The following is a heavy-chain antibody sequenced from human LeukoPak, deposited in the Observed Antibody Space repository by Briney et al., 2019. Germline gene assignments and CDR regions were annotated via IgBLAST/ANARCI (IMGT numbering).Heavy chain of an antibody. J-gene: IGHJ4*02. CDR1: GGSVSSGSYY. CDR3: ACGYSSGWFDFDY. CDR2: IYYSGST. Sequence: SETLSLTCTVSGGSVSSGSYYWSWIRQPPGKGLEWIWYIYYSGSTNYNPSLKSRVTISVDTSKNQFSLKLSSVTAADTAVYYCACGYSSGWFDFDYWGQGTLVTVSS. V-gene: IGHV4-61*01. D-gene: IGHD6-19*01.